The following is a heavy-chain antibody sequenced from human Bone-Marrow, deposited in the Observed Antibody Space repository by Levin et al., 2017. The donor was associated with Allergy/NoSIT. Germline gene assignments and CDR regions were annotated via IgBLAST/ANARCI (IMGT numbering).Heavy chain of an antibody. CDR2: ISGSGGDT. V-gene: IGHV3-23*01. CDR3: AKGAYGSRSSVTQNFDY. J-gene: IGHJ4*02. D-gene: IGHD3-10*01. CDR1: GFTFSTYA. Sequence: GESLKISCTASGFTFSTYAMNWVRQAPGKGLEWVSTISGSGGDTHYADSVRGRFTVSRDNSKNTLYLQMNSLRAEDKALYYCAKGAYGSRSSVTQNFDYWGQGTLVTVSS.